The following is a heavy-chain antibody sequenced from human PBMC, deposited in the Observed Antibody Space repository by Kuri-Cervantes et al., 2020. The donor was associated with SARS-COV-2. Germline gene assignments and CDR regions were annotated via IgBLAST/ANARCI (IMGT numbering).Heavy chain of an antibody. J-gene: IGHJ6*03. V-gene: IGHV4-59*08. CDR1: GGSISGHY. CDR2: VYYSGST. Sequence: SETLSLTCTVSGGSISGHYWSWIRQPPGKGLEWIGYVYYSGSTYYNPSLKSRVTISVDTSKNRFSLKLSSVTAADTAVYYCARTQLGMNMDVWGKGTTVTVSS. D-gene: IGHD7-27*01. CDR3: ARTQLGMNMDV.